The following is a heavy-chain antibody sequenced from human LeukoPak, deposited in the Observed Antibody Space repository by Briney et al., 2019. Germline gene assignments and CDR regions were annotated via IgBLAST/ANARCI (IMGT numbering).Heavy chain of an antibody. V-gene: IGHV1-18*01. D-gene: IGHD3-9*01. CDR2: ISAYKGNT. Sequence: ASVKVSYKASGYTFTSYGISWVRQAPGQGREWMGWISAYKGNTTYAQKLQGRVTMTTDTSTSTAYIDLRSLKSDDTAVYYCARAGKILTGYYPYYYYGMDVWRQGTTVTVSS. CDR1: GYTFTSYG. J-gene: IGHJ6*02. CDR3: ARAGKILTGYYPYYYYGMDV.